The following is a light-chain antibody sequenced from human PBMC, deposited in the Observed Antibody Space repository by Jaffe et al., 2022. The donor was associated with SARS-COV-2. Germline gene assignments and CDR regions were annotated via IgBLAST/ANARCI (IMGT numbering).Light chain of an antibody. Sequence: QLVLTQPPSVSAAPGQKVTISCSGGNSNIGKNYVSWYQQFPGTVPKLLIYDNYNRPSGIPDRFSGSKSGTSATLGITGLQTGDEADYYCVTWDSSLNAIVFGIGTKVTVL. J-gene: IGLJ1*01. CDR2: DNY. V-gene: IGLV1-51*01. CDR1: NSNIGKNY. CDR3: VTWDSSLNAIV.